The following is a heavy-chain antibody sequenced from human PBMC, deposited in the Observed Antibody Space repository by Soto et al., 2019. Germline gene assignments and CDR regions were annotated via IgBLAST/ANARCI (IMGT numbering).Heavy chain of an antibody. D-gene: IGHD5-18*01. V-gene: IGHV3-33*01. J-gene: IGHJ4*02. CDR3: ARDSDRYSYGYYFDY. CDR2: IWYDGSNK. Sequence: QVQLVESGGGVVQPGRSLRLSCAASGFTFSSYGMHWVRQAPGKGLEWVAVIWYDGSNKYYADSVKGRFTISRDNSKNTLYLQIDRLRAEDTAVYYCARDSDRYSYGYYFDYWGQGTLVTVSS. CDR1: GFTFSSYG.